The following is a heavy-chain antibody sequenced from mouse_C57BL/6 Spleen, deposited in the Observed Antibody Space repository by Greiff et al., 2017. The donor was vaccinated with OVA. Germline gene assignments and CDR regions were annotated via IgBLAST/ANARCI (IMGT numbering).Heavy chain of an antibody. V-gene: IGHV3-1*01. J-gene: IGHJ1*03. CDR3: ARGPYDYDDGYWYFDV. CDR1: GYSITSGYD. Sequence: ESGPGMVKPSQSLSLTCTVTGYSITSGYDWHWIRHFPGNKLEWMGYISYSGSTNYNPSLKSRISITHDTSKNHFFLKLNSVTTEDTATYYCARGPYDYDDGYWYFDVWGTGTTVTVSS. D-gene: IGHD2-4*01. CDR2: ISYSGST.